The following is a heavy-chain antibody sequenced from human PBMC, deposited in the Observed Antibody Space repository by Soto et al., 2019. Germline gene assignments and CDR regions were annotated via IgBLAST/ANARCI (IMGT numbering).Heavy chain of an antibody. Sequence: SETLSLTCTVSGGSISSSSYYWGWIRQPPGKGLEWIGSIYYSGSTYYNPSLKSRVTISVDTSKNQFSLKLSSVTAADTAVYYCARHGTGSQYYYYYMDVWGKGTTVTVSS. V-gene: IGHV4-39*01. CDR3: ARHGTGSQYYYYYMDV. J-gene: IGHJ6*03. CDR2: IYYSGST. CDR1: GGSISSSSYY. D-gene: IGHD1-1*01.